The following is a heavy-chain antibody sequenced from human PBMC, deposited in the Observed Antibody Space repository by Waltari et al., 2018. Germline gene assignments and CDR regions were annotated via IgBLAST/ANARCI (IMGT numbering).Heavy chain of an antibody. J-gene: IGHJ3*02. D-gene: IGHD3-22*01. CDR1: GGSISSSY. V-gene: IGHV4-59*01. Sequence: QVQLQESGPGLVKPSETLSLTCTVSGGSISSSYWIWIRQPPGKGLEWIGYIYYSGSTNYNPSLKSRVTISVDTSKNQFSLKLSSVTAADTAVYYCARGPYYYYDSSGFTGSAFDIWGQGTMVTVSS. CDR2: IYYSGST. CDR3: ARGPYYYYDSSGFTGSAFDI.